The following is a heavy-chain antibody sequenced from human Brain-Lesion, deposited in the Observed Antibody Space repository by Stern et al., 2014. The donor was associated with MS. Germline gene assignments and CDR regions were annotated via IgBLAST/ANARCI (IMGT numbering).Heavy chain of an antibody. CDR2: IYYSGNT. V-gene: IGHV4-39*01. J-gene: IGHJ5*02. CDR3: AGEEDIRYCSGGSCTGNWFDP. D-gene: IGHD2-15*01. Sequence: VQLVQSGPGLVKPSETLSLTCTVAGGSVSSTSYAWAWIRQPPGKGLEWIGTIYYSGNTYYSPSLKRRLTISLDPSKNQFSLRLGSVTAADTAVYYCAGEEDIRYCSGGSCTGNWFDPWGQGTLVTVSS. CDR1: GGSVSSTSYA.